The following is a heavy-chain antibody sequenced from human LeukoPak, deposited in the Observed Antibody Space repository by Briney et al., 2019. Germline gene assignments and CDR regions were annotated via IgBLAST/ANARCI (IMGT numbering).Heavy chain of an antibody. D-gene: IGHD3-22*01. CDR3: ARVPHNYYDSSGYHEYFQH. Sequence: PSETLSLTCTVSGGSISSGSYYWSWIRQHPGKGLEWIGYIYYSGSAYYNPSLKSRVTISLDTSKNQFSLKLSSVTAAYTAVYYCARVPHNYYDSSGYHEYFQHWGQGTLVTVSS. CDR1: GGSISSGSYY. V-gene: IGHV4-31*03. J-gene: IGHJ1*01. CDR2: IYYSGSA.